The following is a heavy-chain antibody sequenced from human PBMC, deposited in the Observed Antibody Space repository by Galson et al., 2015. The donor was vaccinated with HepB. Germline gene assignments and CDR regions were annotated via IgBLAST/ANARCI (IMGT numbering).Heavy chain of an antibody. CDR1: GDSVTNYY. D-gene: IGHD1-1*01. CDR2: IHTSGKS. V-gene: IGHV4-4*08. Sequence: ETLSLTCIVSGDSVTNYYWSWIRQSPGKGLEWIAYIHTSGKSADSPALRSRVTVAMDTSRNQFSLKVTSVTAADTAVYYCARHTKGHHEAMDVWGKRTTVTVSS. CDR3: ARHTKGHHEAMDV. J-gene: IGHJ6*03.